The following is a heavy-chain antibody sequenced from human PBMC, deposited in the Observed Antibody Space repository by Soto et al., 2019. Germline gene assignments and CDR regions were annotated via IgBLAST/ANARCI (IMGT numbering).Heavy chain of an antibody. D-gene: IGHD6-6*01. V-gene: IGHV1-69*01. J-gene: IGHJ6*02. Sequence: QVQLVQSGAEVKKPGSSVKVSCKASGGTFSSYAISWVRQAPGQGLEWMGGIIPIFGTANYAQKFQGKVTITADESTSTAYMELSSLRSEDTAVYYCARDLSTYSSSLGGGYYYYGMDVWGQGTTVTVSS. CDR3: ARDLSTYSSSLGGGYYYYGMDV. CDR1: GGTFSSYA. CDR2: IIPIFGTA.